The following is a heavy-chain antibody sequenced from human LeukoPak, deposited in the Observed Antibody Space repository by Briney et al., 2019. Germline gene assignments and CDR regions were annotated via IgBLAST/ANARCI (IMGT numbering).Heavy chain of an antibody. J-gene: IGHJ4*02. D-gene: IGHD3-22*01. CDR2: ISSSSSYI. CDR3: ARDRYYYDSSGYYTHYYFDY. V-gene: IGHV3-21*01. Sequence: PGGSLRLYCAASGFTFSSYSMNWVRQAPGKGLEWVSSISSSSSYIYYADSVKGRFTISRDNAKNSLYLQMNSLRAEDTAVYYCARDRYYYDSSGYYTHYYFDYWGQGTLVTVSS. CDR1: GFTFSSYS.